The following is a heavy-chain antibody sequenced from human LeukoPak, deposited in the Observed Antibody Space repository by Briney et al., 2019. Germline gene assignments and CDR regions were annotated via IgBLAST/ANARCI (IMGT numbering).Heavy chain of an antibody. Sequence: PSETLSLTCTVSGGSISSYYWSWIRQPPGKGLEWIGYIYYSGSTNYNPSLKSRVTISVDTSKNQFSLKLSSVTAADTAVYYCARGLAAAAHDYWGQGTLVTVSS. J-gene: IGHJ4*02. CDR1: GGSISSYY. CDR3: ARGLAAAAHDY. V-gene: IGHV4-59*08. CDR2: IYYSGST. D-gene: IGHD6-13*01.